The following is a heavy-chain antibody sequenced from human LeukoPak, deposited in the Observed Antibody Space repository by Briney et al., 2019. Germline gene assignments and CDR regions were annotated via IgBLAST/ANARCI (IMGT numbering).Heavy chain of an antibody. V-gene: IGHV4-30-2*01. J-gene: IGHJ5*02. Sequence: SQTLSLTCTISGGSINSDGYYWSWIRQPAGKGLEWIGYIYHNGNTYYNPSLKSRVTISMDKSKNQFSLQLNSVTAADTAVYYCARDHLREYNWFDPWGQGTLVTVSS. CDR2: IYHNGNT. CDR3: ARDHLREYNWFDP. CDR1: GGSINSDGYY. D-gene: IGHD2/OR15-2a*01.